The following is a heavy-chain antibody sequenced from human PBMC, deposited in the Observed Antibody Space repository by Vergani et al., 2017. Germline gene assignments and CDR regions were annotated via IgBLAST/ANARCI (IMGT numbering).Heavy chain of an antibody. CDR3: ANRIAVAGTRYFQH. V-gene: IGHV3-23*01. CDR1: GFTFSSYA. J-gene: IGHJ1*01. D-gene: IGHD6-19*01. Sequence: EVQLLESGGGLVQPGGSLRLSCAASGFTFSSYAMSWVRQAPGKGLELVSALSGSGGSTYYADSVKGRFTSSRDNSKNTLYLQMNSLRAEDTAGYYCANRIAVAGTRYFQHWGQGTLVTVSS. CDR2: LSGSGGST.